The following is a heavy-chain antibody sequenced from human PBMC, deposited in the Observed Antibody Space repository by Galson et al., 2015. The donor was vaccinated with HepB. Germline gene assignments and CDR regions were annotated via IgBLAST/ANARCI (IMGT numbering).Heavy chain of an antibody. J-gene: IGHJ4*02. CDR2: ISYDGSNK. Sequence: SLRLSCAASGFTFSSYAMHWVRQAPGKGLEWVAVISYDGSNKYYADSVKGRFTISRDNSKNTLYLQMNSLRAEDTAVYYCARDIVVVVAVKSSYFDYWGQGTLVTVSS. CDR3: ARDIVVVVAVKSSYFDY. D-gene: IGHD2-15*01. V-gene: IGHV3-30-3*01. CDR1: GFTFSSYA.